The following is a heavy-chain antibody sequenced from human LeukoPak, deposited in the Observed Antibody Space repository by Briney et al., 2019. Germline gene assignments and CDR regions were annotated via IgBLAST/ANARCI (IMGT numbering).Heavy chain of an antibody. CDR1: DSSIRSNYL. D-gene: IGHD4-17*01. V-gene: IGHV4-38-2*02. CDR3: ASVGASHYGDWLFDY. CDR2: VDQSGST. Sequence: PSETLSHTCTVSDSSIRSNYLWGWIRQPPGKGLEWIGNVDQSGSTYYNPSLKSRATLSLDTSKKQFSLKLTSVAAADTAVYYCASVGASHYGDWLFDYWGQGTLVTVSS. J-gene: IGHJ4*02.